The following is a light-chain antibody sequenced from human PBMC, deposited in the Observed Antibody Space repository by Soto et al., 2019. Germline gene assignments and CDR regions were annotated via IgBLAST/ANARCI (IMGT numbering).Light chain of an antibody. CDR3: QQFNSYPLT. Sequence: AIRLTQSPSSLSASVGDRLTITCRASQGISSALAWYQQKPGKAPKLLIHDASSLESGVQSRFSGSGSGTDFTLTISSLQPEDCATYYGQQFNSYPLTFGGGIKVESK. CDR1: QGISSA. J-gene: IGKJ4*01. V-gene: IGKV1-13*02. CDR2: DAS.